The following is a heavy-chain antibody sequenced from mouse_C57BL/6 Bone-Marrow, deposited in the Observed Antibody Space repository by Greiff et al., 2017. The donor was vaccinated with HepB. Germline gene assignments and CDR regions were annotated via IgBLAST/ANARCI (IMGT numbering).Heavy chain of an antibody. CDR3: ARLYDGYSR. V-gene: IGHV1-64*01. CDR2: IHPNSGST. D-gene: IGHD2-3*01. J-gene: IGHJ2*01. Sequence: QVQLQQPGAELVKPGASVKLSCKASGYTFTSYWMHWVKQRPGQGLEWIGMIHPNSGSTNYNEKLKSKATLTVDKSSSTAYMQLSSLTSEDSAVYYCARLYDGYSRWGQGTTLTVSS. CDR1: GYTFTSYW.